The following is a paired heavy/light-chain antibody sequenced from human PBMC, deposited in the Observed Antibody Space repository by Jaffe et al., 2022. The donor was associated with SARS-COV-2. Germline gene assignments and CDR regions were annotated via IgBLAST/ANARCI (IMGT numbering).Light chain of an antibody. CDR1: QTISSY. V-gene: IGKV1-39*01. Sequence: DIQMTQSPSSLSASVGDRVTITCRASQTISSYLNWYQQKPGKAPVLLIYAASVLQNGVPSRFSGSGSGTDFTLTISSLQLEDFATYYCQQSYSTPRTFGQGTTVEIK. J-gene: IGKJ1*01. CDR2: AAS. CDR3: QQSYSTPRT.
Heavy chain of an antibody. CDR2: IYPSDSDT. V-gene: IGHV5-51*01. Sequence: EVQLVQSGAEVKKPGESLKISCKGSGYSFSSYWIAWVRQMPGKGLEWMGIIYPSDSDTRYSPSFQGQVTISADKSITTAYLQWSSLKASDTAIYYCARRVSDGGSGLRFDPWGQGTLVTVSS. D-gene: IGHD2-15*01. CDR1: GYSFSSYW. CDR3: ARRVSDGGSGLRFDP. J-gene: IGHJ5*02.